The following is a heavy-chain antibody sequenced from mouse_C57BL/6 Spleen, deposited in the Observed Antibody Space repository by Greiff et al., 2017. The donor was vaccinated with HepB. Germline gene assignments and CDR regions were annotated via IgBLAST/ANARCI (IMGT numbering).Heavy chain of an antibody. CDR3: ARKDTTVVTHFDY. J-gene: IGHJ2*01. D-gene: IGHD1-1*01. CDR2: IYPGDGDT. V-gene: IGHV1-82*01. CDR1: GYAFSSSW. Sequence: VKLMESGPELVKPGASVKISCKASGYAFSSSWMNWVKQRPGKGLEWIGRIYPGDGDTNYNGKFKGKATLTADKSSSTAYMQLSSLTSEDSAVYFCARKDTTVVTHFDYWGQGTTLTVSS.